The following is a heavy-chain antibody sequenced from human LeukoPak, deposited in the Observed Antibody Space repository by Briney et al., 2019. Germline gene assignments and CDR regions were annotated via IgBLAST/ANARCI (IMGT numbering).Heavy chain of an antibody. CDR1: GFTFSSYA. V-gene: IGHV3-23*01. D-gene: IGHD2-15*01. CDR3: AKDRYCSGGSCSGDFDY. J-gene: IGHJ4*02. Sequence: GGSLRLSCVASGFTFSSYAMSWVRQAPGKGLEWVSGISGSGGNTYYADSVKGRFTISRDNSKNTLYVQMNSLRAEDTAVYYCAKDRYCSGGSCSGDFDYWGQGTLVTVSP. CDR2: ISGSGGNT.